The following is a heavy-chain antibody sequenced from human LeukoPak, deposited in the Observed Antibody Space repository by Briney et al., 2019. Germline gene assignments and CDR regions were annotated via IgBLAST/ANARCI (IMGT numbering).Heavy chain of an antibody. CDR1: GFTFSNYA. Sequence: GGSLRLSCAASGFTFSNYAMSWLRQAPGEGLEWVSAISGSGVGTYYADSVKGRFTISRDNAKNSLYLQMNSLRDEDTAVYYCARDEDAFGGQGTLVTVSS. V-gene: IGHV3-23*01. CDR3: ARDEDAF. J-gene: IGHJ4*02. CDR2: ISGSGVGT.